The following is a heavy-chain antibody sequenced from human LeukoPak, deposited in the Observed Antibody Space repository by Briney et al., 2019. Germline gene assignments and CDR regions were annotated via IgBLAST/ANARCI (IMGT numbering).Heavy chain of an antibody. D-gene: IGHD2-8*01. J-gene: IGHJ4*02. Sequence: SGTLSLTCTVSGGSISSYYWSWIRQPAGKGLEWIGRIYTSGSTNYNPSLKSRVTMSVDTSKNQFSLKLSSVTAADTAVYYCATTGYCTNGVCDMVDYWGQGTLVTVSS. V-gene: IGHV4-4*07. CDR2: IYTSGST. CDR3: ATTGYCTNGVCDMVDY. CDR1: GGSISSYY.